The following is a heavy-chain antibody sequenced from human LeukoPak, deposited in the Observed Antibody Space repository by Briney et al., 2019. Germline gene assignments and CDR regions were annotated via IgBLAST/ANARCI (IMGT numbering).Heavy chain of an antibody. D-gene: IGHD6-19*01. CDR3: ATRIAVAGTDAFDI. V-gene: IGHV4-59*08. CDR1: GGSISSYY. CDR2: IYYSGST. Sequence: PSETLSLTCTVSGGSISSYYWSWIRQPPGKGLEWIGYIYYSGSTNYNPSLKSRVTISVDTSKNQFSLKLSSVTAADTAVYYCATRIAVAGTDAFDIWGLGTMVTVSS. J-gene: IGHJ3*02.